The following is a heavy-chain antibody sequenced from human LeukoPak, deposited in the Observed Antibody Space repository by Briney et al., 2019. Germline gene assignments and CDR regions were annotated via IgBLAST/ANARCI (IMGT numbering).Heavy chain of an antibody. CDR2: INHSGST. V-gene: IGHV4-34*01. CDR1: GGSFSGYY. D-gene: IGHD2-2*01. J-gene: IGHJ4*02. Sequence: SETLSLTCAVYGGSFSGYYWSWIRQPPGKGLEWIGEINHSGSTNYNPSLKSRVTISVDTSKNQFSLKLSSVTAADTAVYYCARAAADRVRSSTSCPKGRGRYFDYWGQGTLITVSS. CDR3: ARAAADRVRSSTSCPKGRGRYFDY.